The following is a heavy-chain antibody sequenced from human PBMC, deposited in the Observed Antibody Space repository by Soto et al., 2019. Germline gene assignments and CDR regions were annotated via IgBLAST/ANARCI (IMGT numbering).Heavy chain of an antibody. Sequence: QVQLQESCPGLVKPSATLSLSCTVSGGSVSSGSYYWSWIRHAPGKGLEWIGYIYYSGSTNYNLSLESRVTIAVDTSKNQFSLNLSSVTAADTAVYYCARESDILTYGMDVWGQGTTVTVSS. J-gene: IGHJ6*02. CDR2: IYYSGST. V-gene: IGHV4-61*01. CDR1: GGSVSSGSYY. CDR3: ARESDILTYGMDV. D-gene: IGHD3-9*01.